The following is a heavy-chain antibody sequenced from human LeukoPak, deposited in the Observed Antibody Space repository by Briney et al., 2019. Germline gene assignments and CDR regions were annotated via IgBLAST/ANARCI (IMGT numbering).Heavy chain of an antibody. J-gene: IGHJ4*02. CDR2: IYYSGST. Sequence: SQTLSLTCTVSGGSISSGGYYWSWIRQHPGKGLEWIGYIYYSGSTNYNPSLKSRVTISVDTSKNQFSLKLSSVTAADTAVYYCASLRSSGWHGSIFDYWGQGTLVTVSS. D-gene: IGHD6-19*01. CDR3: ASLRSSGWHGSIFDY. V-gene: IGHV4-61*08. CDR1: GGSISSGGYY.